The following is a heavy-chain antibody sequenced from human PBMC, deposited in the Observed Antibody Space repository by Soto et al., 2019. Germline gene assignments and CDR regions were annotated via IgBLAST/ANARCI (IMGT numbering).Heavy chain of an antibody. CDR1: GFTFSSYA. V-gene: IGHV3-30-3*01. CDR3: ARDPLLSQYQLHLGYGMDV. J-gene: IGHJ6*02. CDR2: ISYDGSNK. Sequence: GGSLRLSCAASGFTFSSYAMHWVRQAPGKGLEWVAVISYDGSNKYYADSVKGRFTISRDNSKNTLYLQMNSLRSDDTAVYYCARDPLLSQYQLHLGYGMDVWGQGTTVTVSS. D-gene: IGHD2-2*01.